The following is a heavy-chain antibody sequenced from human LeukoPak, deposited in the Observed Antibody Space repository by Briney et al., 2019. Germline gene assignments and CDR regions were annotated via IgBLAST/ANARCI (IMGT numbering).Heavy chain of an antibody. J-gene: IGHJ6*02. CDR3: ARDLLVKEYCSGVCFVRTYYYYYGMDV. D-gene: IGHD2-15*01. V-gene: IGHV1-46*01. CDR1: GYTFTSYY. CDR2: INPSGGST. Sequence: ASVKVSCKASGYTFTSYYMHRVRQAPGQGLEWMGIINPSGGSTSYAQKFQGRVTMTRDTSTSTVYMELSSLRSEDTAVYYCARDLLVKEYCSGVCFVRTYYYYYGMDVWGQGTTVTVSS.